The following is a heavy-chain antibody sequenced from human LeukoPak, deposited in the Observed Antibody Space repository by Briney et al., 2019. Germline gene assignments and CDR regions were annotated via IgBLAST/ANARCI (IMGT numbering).Heavy chain of an antibody. J-gene: IGHJ4*02. CDR1: GGSFSGYY. Sequence: SETLSLTCAVYGGSFSGYYWSWIRPPPGKGLEWIGEINHSGSTNYNPSLKSRVTISVDTSKNQFSLKLSSVAAADTAVYYCARGRGSGWYFDYWGQGTLVTVSS. D-gene: IGHD6-19*01. V-gene: IGHV4-34*01. CDR3: ARGRGSGWYFDY. CDR2: INHSGST.